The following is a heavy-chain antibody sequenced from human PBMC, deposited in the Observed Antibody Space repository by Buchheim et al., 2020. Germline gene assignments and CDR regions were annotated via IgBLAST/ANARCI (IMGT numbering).Heavy chain of an antibody. J-gene: IGHJ4*02. V-gene: IGHV3-74*01. D-gene: IGHD2-2*01. CDR2: INGDGSST. CDR1: GFTFSSYW. CDR3: ARYCSSTNCNPPDY. Sequence: EVQLVESGGGLVEPGGSLRLSCGASGFTFSSYWMYWVRQAPGKGLMWVSRINGDGSSTNYADSVKGRFTISRDNTKNTVSLQMNSLRAEDTAVYYCARYCSSTNCNPPDYWGQGTL.